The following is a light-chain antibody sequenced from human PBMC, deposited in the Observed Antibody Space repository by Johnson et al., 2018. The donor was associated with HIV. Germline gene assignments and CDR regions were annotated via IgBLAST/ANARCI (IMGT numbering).Light chain of an antibody. CDR1: SSNIENYF. Sequence: QSVLTQPPSVSAAPEQRVNISCSGHSSNIENYFVSWYQQLPCAAPRLLIYEDYKRPSGIPDRFSGSKSGPSATLGITGLPTGEEADYYCGVGDASLSPHYVFGTGTTITVL. V-gene: IGLV1-51*02. CDR3: GVGDASLSPHYV. J-gene: IGLJ1*01. CDR2: EDY.